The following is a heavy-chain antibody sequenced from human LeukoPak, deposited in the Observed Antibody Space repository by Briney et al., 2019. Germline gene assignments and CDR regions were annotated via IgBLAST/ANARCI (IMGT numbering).Heavy chain of an antibody. Sequence: GGSLRLSCAASGFTFSSYAMSWARQAPGKGLEWVANIKGDGSETSYVTSVRGRFTISRDNAKNSLYLQMNNLRVEDTAVYYCAREEVKSFDSWGQGTLVTVSS. J-gene: IGHJ4*02. CDR3: AREEVKSFDS. V-gene: IGHV3-7*03. CDR1: GFTFSSYA. CDR2: IKGDGSET.